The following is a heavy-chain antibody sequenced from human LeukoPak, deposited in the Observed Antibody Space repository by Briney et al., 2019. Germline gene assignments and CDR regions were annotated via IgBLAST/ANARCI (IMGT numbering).Heavy chain of an antibody. Sequence: GGSLRLSCVASGFTVSSNYMSWVRQAPGKGLEWVSAIFSGGSTFYADSVTGRFTISRDNSKNTVYPEMNSLRAEDTAVYYCARDLKTSGWYGDFDYWGQGTLVTVSS. V-gene: IGHV3-53*01. CDR3: ARDLKTSGWYGDFDY. D-gene: IGHD6-19*01. CDR2: IFSGGST. J-gene: IGHJ4*02. CDR1: GFTVSSNY.